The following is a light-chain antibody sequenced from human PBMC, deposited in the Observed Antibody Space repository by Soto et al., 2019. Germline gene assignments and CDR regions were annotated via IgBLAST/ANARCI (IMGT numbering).Light chain of an antibody. J-gene: IGKJ4*01. V-gene: IGKV3-11*01. Sequence: EIVLTQSPATLSLSPGERATLSCRASQSVSSYLAWYQQKPGQAPRLLIYDASNRATGIPARFRGSGSGTHFTLPISSLEPEDFAVYYCQQRSNWPPLTFGGGTKVEIK. CDR2: DAS. CDR1: QSVSSY. CDR3: QQRSNWPPLT.